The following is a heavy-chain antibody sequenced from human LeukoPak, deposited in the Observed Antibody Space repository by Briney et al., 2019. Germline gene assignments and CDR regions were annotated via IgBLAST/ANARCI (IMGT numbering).Heavy chain of an antibody. J-gene: IGHJ1*01. CDR3: AVYYYDSSGFTEYFQH. CDR1: GGTFSSYA. V-gene: IGHV1-69*04. D-gene: IGHD3-22*01. Sequence: SVKVSCKASGGTFSSYAISWVRQAPGQGLEWMGRIIPILGIANYAQKFQGRVTITADKSTSTAYMELSSLRSEDTAVYYCAVYYYDSSGFTEYFQHWGQGTLVTVSS. CDR2: IIPILGIA.